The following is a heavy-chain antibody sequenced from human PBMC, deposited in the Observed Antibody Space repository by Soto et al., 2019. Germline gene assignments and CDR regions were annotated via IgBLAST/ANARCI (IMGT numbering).Heavy chain of an antibody. CDR1: GGSISSGGYY. D-gene: IGHD6-19*01. CDR2: IYYSGST. J-gene: IGHJ6*02. V-gene: IGHV4-31*03. Sequence: PSETLSLTCTVSGGSISSGGYYWSWIRQQPGKGLEWIGYIYYSGSTYYNPSLKRRVTISVDTSKNQFSLKLSSVTAAATAVYYCARDSSASAGYYYSYGMDVWGQGTTVTVSS. CDR3: ARDSSASAGYYYSYGMDV.